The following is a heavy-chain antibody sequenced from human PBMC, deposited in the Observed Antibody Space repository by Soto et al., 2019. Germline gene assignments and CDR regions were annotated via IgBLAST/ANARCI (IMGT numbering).Heavy chain of an antibody. CDR1: GLTFSSYA. V-gene: IGHV3-23*01. Sequence: EVQLLESGGGLVQPGGYLRLHCPASGLTFSSYAMSWVRQAPGKGLEWVSAISGSGGSTYYADSVKGRFTMSRDNPQNTLYLQMNSLKAEDTAVYYCAKFLYSSSRRPYAFDIWGQGTMVTVSS. J-gene: IGHJ3*02. CDR2: ISGSGGST. CDR3: AKFLYSSSRRPYAFDI. D-gene: IGHD6-13*01.